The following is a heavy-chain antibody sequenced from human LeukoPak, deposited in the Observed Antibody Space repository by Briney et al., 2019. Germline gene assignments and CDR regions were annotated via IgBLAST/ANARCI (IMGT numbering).Heavy chain of an antibody. J-gene: IGHJ3*02. CDR1: GGSISSYF. V-gene: IGHV4-4*07. CDR3: AREAIVVDDAFDI. CDR2: IYTSGST. Sequence: PPETLSLTCTVSGGSISSYFWSWIRQPAGKGLEWIGLIYTSGSTNYNPSLKSRVTMSVDTSKNQFSLKLTSVTAADTAVYYCAREAIVVDDAFDIWGQGTMVTVSS. D-gene: IGHD1-26*01.